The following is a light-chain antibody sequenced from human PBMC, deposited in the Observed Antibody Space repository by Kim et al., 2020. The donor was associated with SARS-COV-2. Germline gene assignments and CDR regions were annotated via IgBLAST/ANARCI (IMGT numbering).Light chain of an antibody. CDR3: SAWDDSFVI. V-gene: IGLV1-44*01. J-gene: IGLJ2*01. Sequence: TPGQRVTISCSGSISNIGSNTVNWYQQLPGSAPKLLIYSTNQRPSGVPDRFSGSKSGTSASLAISGLQSEDEADYYCSAWDDSFVIFGGGTQLTVL. CDR2: STN. CDR1: ISNIGSNT.